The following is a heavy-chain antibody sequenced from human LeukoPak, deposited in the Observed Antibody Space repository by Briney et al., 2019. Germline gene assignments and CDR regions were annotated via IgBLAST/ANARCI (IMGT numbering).Heavy chain of an antibody. Sequence: SETLSLTCTVSGGSISSSSYYWGWIRQPPGKGLEWIGSIYYSGSTYYNPSLKSRVTISVDTSKNQFSLKLSSVTAADTAVYYCASLVEDYYDSSGSFDYWGQGTLVTVSS. J-gene: IGHJ4*02. CDR2: IYYSGST. CDR3: ASLVEDYYDSSGSFDY. V-gene: IGHV4-39*07. CDR1: GGSISSSSYY. D-gene: IGHD3-22*01.